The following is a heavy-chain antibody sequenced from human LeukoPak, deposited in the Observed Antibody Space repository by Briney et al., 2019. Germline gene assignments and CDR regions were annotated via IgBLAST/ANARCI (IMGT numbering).Heavy chain of an antibody. CDR1: GYTFTSYG. D-gene: IGHD2-15*01. Sequence: ASVKVSCKASGYTFTSYGISWVRQAPGQGLEWMGWISAYNGNTNYAQKLQGRVTMTTHTSTSTAYMELRSLRSDDPAVYYCARAPTSSVAPTPWLDYWGQGPLVTVPS. V-gene: IGHV1-18*01. CDR3: ARAPTSSVAPTPWLDY. J-gene: IGHJ4*02. CDR2: ISAYNGNT.